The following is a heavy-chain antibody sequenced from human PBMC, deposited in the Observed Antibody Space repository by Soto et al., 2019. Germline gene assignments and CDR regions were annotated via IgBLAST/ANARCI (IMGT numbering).Heavy chain of an antibody. D-gene: IGHD1-26*01. V-gene: IGHV4-59*01. CDR2: IYYSGST. CDR3: ARRYGGNLDY. CDR1: GGSINNYY. Sequence: PSETLSLTCTVSGGSINNYYWSWIRQPPGKGLEWIGYIYYSGSTNYNPSLKSRVTISVDTSKNQFSLKLSSVTAADTAVYYCARRYGGNLDYWRQGTLVTVS. J-gene: IGHJ4*02.